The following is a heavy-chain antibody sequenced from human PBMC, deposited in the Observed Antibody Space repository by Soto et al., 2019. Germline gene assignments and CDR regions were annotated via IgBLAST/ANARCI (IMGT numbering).Heavy chain of an antibody. D-gene: IGHD3-22*01. CDR2: IYPGDSDT. J-gene: IGHJ3*02. CDR1: GYSFTSYW. CDR3: ASPTPPYYYDSSGSEAFHI. V-gene: IGHV5-51*01. Sequence: GESLKISCKGSGYSFTSYWIGWVRQMPGKGLEWMGIIYPGDSDTRYSPSFQGQVTISADKSISTAYLQWSSLKASDTAMYYCASPTPPYYYDSSGSEAFHIWGQGTMVTVSS.